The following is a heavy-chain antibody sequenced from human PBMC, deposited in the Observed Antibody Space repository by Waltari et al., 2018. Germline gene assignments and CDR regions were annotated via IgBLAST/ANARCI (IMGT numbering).Heavy chain of an antibody. Sequence: QVQLVQSGAEVKKPGSSVKVSCKASGGTFSSYTISWVRQAPGQGLEWMGRVIPILGIANYAQKFQGRVTITADKPTSTAYMELSSLRSEDTAVYYCARDRGIAAAGEIDPWGQGTLVTVSS. V-gene: IGHV1-69*08. CDR2: VIPILGIA. CDR3: ARDRGIAAAGEIDP. CDR1: GGTFSSYT. J-gene: IGHJ5*02. D-gene: IGHD6-13*01.